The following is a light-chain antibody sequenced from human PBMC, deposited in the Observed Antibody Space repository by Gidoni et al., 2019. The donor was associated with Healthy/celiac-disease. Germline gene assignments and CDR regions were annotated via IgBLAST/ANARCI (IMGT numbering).Light chain of an antibody. CDR1: QSVSSSY. Sequence: IVLTQSPGTLSLSPGERATLSCRASQSVSSSYLARYQQKPGQSPRLLIYGASSRATGIPDRFSGSGSGTDFTLTISRREPEDFAVYYCQQYGSSPLTFGGGTKVEIK. CDR2: GAS. J-gene: IGKJ4*01. V-gene: IGKV3-20*01. CDR3: QQYGSSPLT.